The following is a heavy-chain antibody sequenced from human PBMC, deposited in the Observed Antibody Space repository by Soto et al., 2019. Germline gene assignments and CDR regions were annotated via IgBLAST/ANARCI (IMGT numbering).Heavy chain of an antibody. D-gene: IGHD3-3*01. CDR2: IRSKAYGGTT. V-gene: IGHV3-49*04. Sequence: GGSLRLSCTASGFTFGDYAMSWVRQAPGKGLEWVGFIRSKAYGGTTEYAASVKGRFTISRDDSKSIAYLQMNSLKTEDTAVYYCTRDQSPLLRFLVYYYYGMDVWGQGTTVTVSS. CDR1: GFTFGDYA. J-gene: IGHJ6*02. CDR3: TRDQSPLLRFLVYYYYGMDV.